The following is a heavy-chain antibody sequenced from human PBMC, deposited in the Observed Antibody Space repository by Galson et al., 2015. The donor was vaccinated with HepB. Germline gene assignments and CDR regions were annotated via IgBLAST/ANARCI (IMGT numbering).Heavy chain of an antibody. CDR1: GFTFSDYY. CDR2: ISSSSSYT. J-gene: IGHJ3*02. V-gene: IGHV3-11*06. Sequence: SLRLSCAASGFTFSDYYMSWIRQAPGKGLEWVSYISSSSSYTNYADSVKGRFTISRDNAKNSLYLQMNSLRAEDTAVCYCARDHGGSYWETGPSPDAFDIWGQGTMVTVSS. CDR3: ARDHGGSYWETGPSPDAFDI. D-gene: IGHD1-26*01.